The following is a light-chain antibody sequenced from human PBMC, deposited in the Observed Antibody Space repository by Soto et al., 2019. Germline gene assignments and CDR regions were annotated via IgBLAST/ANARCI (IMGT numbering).Light chain of an antibody. V-gene: IGKV3-11*01. CDR1: QSISLS. Sequence: EVVLTQSPATLSLYTGERATVSSRASQSISLSLAWYQQKPGQAPRLLIYDASKRATGIPARFRGSGSGTDFTLTISSLEPEDFAVYYCQQRTNWPPWTFGQGTKVDIK. CDR3: QQRTNWPPWT. CDR2: DAS. J-gene: IGKJ1*01.